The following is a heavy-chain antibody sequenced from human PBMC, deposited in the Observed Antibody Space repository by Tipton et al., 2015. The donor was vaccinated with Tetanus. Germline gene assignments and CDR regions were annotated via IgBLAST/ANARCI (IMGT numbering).Heavy chain of an antibody. CDR3: ARWGVLGLQHSLDY. Sequence: SLRLSCAASGFSISTCYINWVRQAPGKGLEWVSVIYSGGDTFYADSVKGRFTISRDNSKNTVYLQMNSLRVADTAVYYCARWGVLGLQHSLDYWGQGTLVPVSS. CDR2: IYSGGDT. CDR1: GFSISTCY. V-gene: IGHV3-53*01. J-gene: IGHJ4*02. D-gene: IGHD1-1*01.